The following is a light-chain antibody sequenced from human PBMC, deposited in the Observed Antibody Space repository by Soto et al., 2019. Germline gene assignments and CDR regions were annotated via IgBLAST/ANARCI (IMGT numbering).Light chain of an antibody. V-gene: IGKV1-5*01. Sequence: DIQITQSPPTLSASVGDRVTITCRASQSIRHYLAWYQQMPGKAPKLLFYGASTLQSGVPSRFSGSGSGTEFTLTFSSLQPDDFGTYFCQHHNSYSQTFGQGTKVEIK. CDR2: GAS. J-gene: IGKJ1*01. CDR3: QHHNSYSQT. CDR1: QSIRHY.